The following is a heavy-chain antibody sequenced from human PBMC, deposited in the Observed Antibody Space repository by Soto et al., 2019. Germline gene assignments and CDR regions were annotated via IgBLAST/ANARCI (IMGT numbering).Heavy chain of an antibody. V-gene: IGHV4-34*02. D-gene: IGHD3-3*01. J-gene: IGHJ6*02. Sequence: QVHLQQWGGGLLKPSETLSLRCVVYDGSFSGSSWNWVRQAPGKGLEWIGEITESGSVNYNPSLKSRVSISLDSSKNQFSLNPTSLTAADTAVYYCAVSVLRFYPYSYYGMDVWGLGTSVTVSS. CDR1: DGSFSGSS. CDR2: ITESGSV. CDR3: AVSVLRFYPYSYYGMDV.